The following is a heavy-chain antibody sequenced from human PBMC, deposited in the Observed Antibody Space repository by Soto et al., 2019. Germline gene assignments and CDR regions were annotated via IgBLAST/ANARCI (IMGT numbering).Heavy chain of an antibody. CDR2: IYYSGST. D-gene: IGHD3-22*01. CDR1: GGSISSGDYY. Sequence: PSETLSLTCTVSGGSISSGDYYWSWIRQPPGKGLEWIGNIYYSGSTYYNPSLKSRVTISVDTSKNQFSLKVNSVTAADTAVYYCARFVRYYYDSSGYYADYWGQGTLVTVSS. V-gene: IGHV4-39*01. J-gene: IGHJ4*02. CDR3: ARFVRYYYDSSGYYADY.